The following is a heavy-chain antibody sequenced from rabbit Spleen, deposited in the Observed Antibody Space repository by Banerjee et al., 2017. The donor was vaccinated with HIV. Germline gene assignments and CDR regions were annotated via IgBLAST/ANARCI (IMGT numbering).Heavy chain of an antibody. Sequence: QSLEESGGDLVKPGASLTLTCIASGVSFSGDSYMCWVRQAPGKGLEWIACIDTGSSGFTYFATWAKGRFTCSKTSSTTVTLQMTRLTAADTATYFCARGDDSFGWNLWGPGTLVTVS. CDR3: ARGDDSFGWNL. CDR1: GVSFSGDSY. V-gene: IGHV1S40*01. CDR2: IDTGSSGFT. J-gene: IGHJ4*01. D-gene: IGHD4-1*01.